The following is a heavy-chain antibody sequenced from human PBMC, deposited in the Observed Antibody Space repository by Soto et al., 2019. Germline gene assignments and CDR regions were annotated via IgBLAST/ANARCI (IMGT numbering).Heavy chain of an antibody. CDR2: ISSSGSTI. D-gene: IGHD3-10*01. J-gene: IGHJ6*03. Sequence: QVQLVESGGGLVKPAGSLRLSCAASGFTFSDYYMIWIRQAPGKGLERVSYISSSGSTIYYADSVKGRFTISRDNAKNSLYLQMNSLRAEDTAVYYCARAFGELSDVFMDVWGKGTTVTVSS. CDR3: ARAFGELSDVFMDV. CDR1: GFTFSDYY. V-gene: IGHV3-11*01.